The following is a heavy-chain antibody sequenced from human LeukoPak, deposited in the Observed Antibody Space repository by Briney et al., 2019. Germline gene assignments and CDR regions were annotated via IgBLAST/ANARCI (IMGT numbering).Heavy chain of an antibody. CDR2: IWYDGSNK. J-gene: IGHJ6*02. Sequence: GGSLRLSCAASGFTFSSYGMHWVRQAPGKGLEWVAVIWYDGSNKYYADSVKGRFTISRDNSKNTLYLQMNSPRAEDTAVYYCARDQVTIFGVVIIHPPYYYYGMDVWGQGTTVTVSS. V-gene: IGHV3-33*01. CDR3: ARDQVTIFGVVIIHPPYYYYGMDV. CDR1: GFTFSSYG. D-gene: IGHD3-3*01.